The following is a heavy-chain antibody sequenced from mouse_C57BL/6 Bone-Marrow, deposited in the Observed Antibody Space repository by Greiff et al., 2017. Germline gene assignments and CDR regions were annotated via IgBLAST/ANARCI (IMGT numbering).Heavy chain of an antibody. CDR2: IDPSDSYT. D-gene: IGHD2-1*01. J-gene: IGHJ3*01. V-gene: IGHV1-69*01. CDR3: ARLAIYYGNYAWFAY. Sequence: QVQLQQPGAELVMPGASVKLSCKASGYTFTSYWMHWVKQRPGQGLEWIGEIDPSDSYTNYNQKFKGKSTLTVAKSSSTAYMQLSSLTSEDSAVYYCARLAIYYGNYAWFAYWGQGTLVTVSA. CDR1: GYTFTSYW.